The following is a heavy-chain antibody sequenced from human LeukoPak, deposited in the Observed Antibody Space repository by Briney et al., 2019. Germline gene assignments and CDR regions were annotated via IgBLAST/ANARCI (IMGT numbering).Heavy chain of an antibody. CDR3: AKDRVGALLYFDS. D-gene: IGHD1-26*01. CDR1: GFTFSGYS. J-gene: IGHJ4*02. V-gene: IGHV3-23*01. CDR2: LSGSGDRT. Sequence: GGSLRLSCTASGFTFSGYSMSWVRQAPGKGREWLSALSGSGDRTDYADSVKGRFTISRDNSKNTLYLQMNSLRAEDTAVYSCAKDRVGALLYFDSWGQGILVTVSS.